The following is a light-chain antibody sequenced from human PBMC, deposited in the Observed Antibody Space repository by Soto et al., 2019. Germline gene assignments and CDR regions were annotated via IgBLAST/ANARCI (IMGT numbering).Light chain of an antibody. J-gene: IGKJ1*01. V-gene: IGKV1-39*01. CDR1: QSISSW. CDR2: AAS. CDR3: QQSYSTSWT. Sequence: IQRTRAPSTRAESVGERVTVTCRASQSISSWLAWYQQKPGKAPKLLIYAASSLQSGVPSRFSGIGSGTDCTLTISSLQPEELSTHYCQQSYSTSWTCGQGTKVDIK.